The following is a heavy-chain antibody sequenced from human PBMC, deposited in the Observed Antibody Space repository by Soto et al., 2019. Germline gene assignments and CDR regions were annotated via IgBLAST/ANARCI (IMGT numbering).Heavy chain of an antibody. J-gene: IGHJ4*02. D-gene: IGHD3-10*01. Sequence: QVQLQQWGAGLLKPSETLSLTCAVYGGSFSGYYWSWIRQPPGKGLEWIGEINHSGSTNHNPSLKTRVTRAVDTSKTQSSLKLSSVTAAETAVYYCAIGCCTVVRSFDYWGQGTLVTVSS. CDR2: INHSGST. CDR3: AIGCCTVVRSFDY. V-gene: IGHV4-34*01. CDR1: GGSFSGYY.